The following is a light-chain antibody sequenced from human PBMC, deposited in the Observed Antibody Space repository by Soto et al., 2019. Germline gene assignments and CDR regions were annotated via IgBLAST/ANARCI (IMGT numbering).Light chain of an antibody. CDR2: AAS. Sequence: DIQMTQSPSSLSASVGDKVTITCRASQGISNDLGWYQQKPGKAPKRLIYAASSLQSGVPSRFGGSASGTEFTLTVTSLEHEYFAPYYFRQPNNDPWMCGQGTKVDI. CDR1: QGISND. V-gene: IGKV1-17*01. J-gene: IGKJ1*01. CDR3: RQPNNDPWM.